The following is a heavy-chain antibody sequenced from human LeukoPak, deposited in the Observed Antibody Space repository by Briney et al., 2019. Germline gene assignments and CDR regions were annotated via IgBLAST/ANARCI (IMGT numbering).Heavy chain of an antibody. CDR3: ARPAPLWFGESVLFDY. V-gene: IGHV3-7*01. Sequence: GGSLRLSCAASGFTFSNNWMTWVRQAPGKGLEWVASVKKDGSEKYYVDSVKGRFTISRDNAKNSLYLQMNSLRVEDTAVYYCARPAPLWFGESVLFDYWGQGTLVTVSS. J-gene: IGHJ4*02. D-gene: IGHD3-10*01. CDR2: VKKDGSEK. CDR1: GFTFSNNW.